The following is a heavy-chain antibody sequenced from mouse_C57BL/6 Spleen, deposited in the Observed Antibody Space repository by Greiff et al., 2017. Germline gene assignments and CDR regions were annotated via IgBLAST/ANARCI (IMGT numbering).Heavy chain of an antibody. D-gene: IGHD2-5*01. CDR3: ARGRAYYSIYVYFDY. Sequence: EVQLQQSGPELVKPGASVKISCKASGYSFTDYNMNWVKQSNGKSLEWIGVINPNYGTTSYNQKFKGKATLTVDQSSSTAYMQLNSLTSEAAAVYDCARGRAYYSIYVYFDYWGQGTTLTVSS. V-gene: IGHV1-39*01. CDR2: INPNYGTT. J-gene: IGHJ2*01. CDR1: GYSFTDYN.